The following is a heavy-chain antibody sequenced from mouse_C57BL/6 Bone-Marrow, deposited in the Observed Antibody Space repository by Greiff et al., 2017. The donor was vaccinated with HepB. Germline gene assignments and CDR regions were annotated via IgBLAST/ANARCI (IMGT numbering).Heavy chain of an antibody. CDR2: IDPSDSYT. D-gene: IGHD1-1*01. V-gene: IGHV1-50*01. Sequence: QVQLQQPGAELVKPGDSVKLSCKASGYTFTSYWMQWVKQRPGQGLEWIGEIDPSDSYTNYNQKFKGKATLTVDTSSSTAYMQLSSLTSEDSAVYYCARSHYGRDWYFDVWGTGTTVTVSS. CDR1: GYTFTSYW. CDR3: ARSHYGRDWYFDV. J-gene: IGHJ1*03.